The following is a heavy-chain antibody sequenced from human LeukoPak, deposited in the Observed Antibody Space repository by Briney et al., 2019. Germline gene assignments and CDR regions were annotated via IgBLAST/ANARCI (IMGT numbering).Heavy chain of an antibody. J-gene: IGHJ4*02. CDR3: AREGTPKYYYDSSGYYYPPEY. Sequence: LSLTCAVYGGSFSGYYWSWIRQPPGKGLEWVSYISSSSSTIYYADSVKGRFTISRDNAKNSLYLQMNSLRAEDTAVYYCAREGTPKYYYDSSGYYYPPEYGGQGTLVTVSA. V-gene: IGHV3-11*04. CDR2: ISSSSSTI. CDR1: GGSFSGYY. D-gene: IGHD3-22*01.